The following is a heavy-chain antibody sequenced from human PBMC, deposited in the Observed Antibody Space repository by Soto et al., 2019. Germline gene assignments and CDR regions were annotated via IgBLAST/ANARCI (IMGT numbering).Heavy chain of an antibody. D-gene: IGHD3-22*01. CDR2: LNYGGTT. CDR3: ARQSYFDGAGYYLGWFDP. V-gene: IGHV4-39*01. Sequence: SETLSLTCSVSGASMTSSIYYWAWIRQAPGKGLEWIGSLNYGGTTYHSPSLEGRVTMSVDTSKKEFSLNVISVTAADTAIYYCARQSYFDGAGYYLGWFDPWGQGTLVTVSS. J-gene: IGHJ5*02. CDR1: GASMTSSIYY.